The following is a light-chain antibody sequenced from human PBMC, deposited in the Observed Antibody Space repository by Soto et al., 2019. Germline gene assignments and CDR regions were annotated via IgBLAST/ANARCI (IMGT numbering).Light chain of an antibody. CDR3: CSYAGSRAYV. CDR1: SDDVGSYNL. CDR2: EDT. J-gene: IGLJ1*01. V-gene: IGLV2-23*01. Sequence: QSALTQPASVSGSPGQSITISCTGTSDDVGSYNLVSWHQQHPGKVPKLMIYEDTKRPSGVSNRFSGSKSGNTASLTISGLQAEDEADYYRCSYAGSRAYVFGTGTKLTVL.